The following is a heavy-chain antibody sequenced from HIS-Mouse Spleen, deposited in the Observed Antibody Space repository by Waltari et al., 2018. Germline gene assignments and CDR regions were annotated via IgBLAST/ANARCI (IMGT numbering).Heavy chain of an antibody. Sequence: QLQLQESGPGLVTPSETLSLTCTVSGGFLSSSSYYLGWLRQPPGKGLEWIGSIYYSGSTYYNPSLKSRVTISVDTSKNQFSLKLSSVTAADTAVYYCAREIPYSSSWYDWYFDLWGRGTLVTVSS. CDR3: AREIPYSSSWYDWYFDL. J-gene: IGHJ2*01. V-gene: IGHV4-39*07. CDR2: IYYSGST. CDR1: GGFLSSSSYY. D-gene: IGHD6-13*01.